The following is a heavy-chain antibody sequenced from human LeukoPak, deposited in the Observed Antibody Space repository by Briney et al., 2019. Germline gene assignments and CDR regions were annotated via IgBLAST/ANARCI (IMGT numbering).Heavy chain of an antibody. CDR2: ISQSGTT. J-gene: IGHJ4*02. V-gene: IGHV4-39*01. Sequence: SETLSLTCTVSGGSISSSGFYWDWIRQSPEKGLEWIGSISQSGTTYYNPPLKSRVAIFVDTSKSQFSLKLSSVTAADTAVYYCARKKLVARGYFDSWGQGVLVTVSS. D-gene: IGHD6-13*01. CDR3: ARKKLVARGYFDS. CDR1: GGSISSSGFY.